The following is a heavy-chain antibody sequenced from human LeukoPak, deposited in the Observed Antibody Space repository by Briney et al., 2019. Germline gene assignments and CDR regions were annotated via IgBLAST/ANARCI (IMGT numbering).Heavy chain of an antibody. D-gene: IGHD3-9*01. Sequence: GGSLRLSCAASGFTFSSYGMHWVRQAPGKGLEWVAVISYDGSNKYYADSVKGRFTISRDNSKNTLYLQMNSLRAEDTAVYYCARNSLYYDILTGSPDYWGQGTLVTVSS. J-gene: IGHJ4*02. CDR3: ARNSLYYDILTGSPDY. CDR2: ISYDGSNK. CDR1: GFTFSSYG. V-gene: IGHV3-30*19.